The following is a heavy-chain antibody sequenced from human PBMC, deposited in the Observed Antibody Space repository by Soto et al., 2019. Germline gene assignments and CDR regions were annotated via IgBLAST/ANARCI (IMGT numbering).Heavy chain of an antibody. J-gene: IGHJ3*02. V-gene: IGHV3-30*18. CDR1: GFTFRSYG. CDR3: AKGGVGSSSNAFDI. CDR2: ISYDGSNK. D-gene: IGHD1-26*01. Sequence: PGGSLRLSCAASGFTFRSYGMHWVRQAPAKGLEWVAVISYDGSNKYYDVSVKGRFSISRDNSKNALYLQMNSLRAEDTGVYYCAKGGVGSSSNAFDILGQGTIVTVSS.